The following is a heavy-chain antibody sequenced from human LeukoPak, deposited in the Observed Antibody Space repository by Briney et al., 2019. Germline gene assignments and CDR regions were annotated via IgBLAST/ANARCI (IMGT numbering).Heavy chain of an antibody. CDR3: ARGRGQWLLTEGFDY. V-gene: IGHV3-48*03. D-gene: IGHD6-19*01. J-gene: IGHJ4*02. Sequence: GGSLRLSCAASGFTFSSYEMNWVRQAPGKGLEWVSYISSSGSTIYYADSVKGRFTISRDNAKNSLYLQMNSLRAEDTAVYYCARGRGQWLLTEGFDYWGQGTLVTVSS. CDR2: ISSSGSTI. CDR1: GFTFSSYE.